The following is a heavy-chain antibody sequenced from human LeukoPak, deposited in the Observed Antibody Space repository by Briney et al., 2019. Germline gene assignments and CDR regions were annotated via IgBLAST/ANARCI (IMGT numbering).Heavy chain of an antibody. CDR3: ARVTRYFDWLSSSGTSMVTGYMDV. CDR2: IHYSGST. CDR1: GGSISSYY. D-gene: IGHD3-9*01. Sequence: PSETLSLTCTVSGGSISSYYWSWIRQPPGKGLVWIGYIHYSGSTHYNPSLKSRVSISVDTSKNQFSLDLNSVTAADTAVYYCARVTRYFDWLSSSGTSMVTGYMDVWGKGTTVTISS. J-gene: IGHJ6*03. V-gene: IGHV4-59*01.